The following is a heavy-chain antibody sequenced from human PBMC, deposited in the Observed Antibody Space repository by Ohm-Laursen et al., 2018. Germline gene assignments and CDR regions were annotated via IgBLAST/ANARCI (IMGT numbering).Heavy chain of an antibody. CDR2: ISGTSTYI. D-gene: IGHD2-15*01. Sequence: SLRLSCSASGFTFSSYAMNWVRQAPGKGLEWVSSISGTSTYIYYADSMKGRFTISRDNAKNSLYLQINSLRAEDTAVYYCVRSYCSGGSCYSSEYWGQGTLVTVSS. CDR1: GFTFSSYA. CDR3: VRSYCSGGSCYSSEY. V-gene: IGHV3-21*01. J-gene: IGHJ4*02.